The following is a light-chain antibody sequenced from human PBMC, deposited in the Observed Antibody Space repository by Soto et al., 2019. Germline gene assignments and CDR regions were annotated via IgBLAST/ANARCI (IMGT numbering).Light chain of an antibody. Sequence: QLVLTQPASVSGSPGQSITISCTGTSSDAGGYYYVSWYQHHPGKAPKLIIYEVTNRPSGVSYRFSGSKSGNTASLIISGLQAEDEADYYCSSYTSSSAPHVVFGGGTQLTVL. CDR2: EVT. V-gene: IGLV2-14*01. CDR1: SSDAGGYYY. J-gene: IGLJ2*01. CDR3: SSYTSSSAPHVV.